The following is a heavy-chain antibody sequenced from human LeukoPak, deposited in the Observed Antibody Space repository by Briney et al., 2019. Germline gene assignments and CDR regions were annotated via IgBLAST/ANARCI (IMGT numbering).Heavy chain of an antibody. D-gene: IGHD2-21*02. CDR1: GFTFSDYY. CDR2: ISGSGGST. J-gene: IGHJ4*02. Sequence: GGSLRLSCAASGFTFSDYYMSWIRQAPGKGLEWVSAISGSGGSTYYADSVKGRFTISRDNSKNTLYLQMNSLRAEDTAVYYCAKAPYCGGDCYFIDYWGQGTLVTVSS. V-gene: IGHV3-23*01. CDR3: AKAPYCGGDCYFIDY.